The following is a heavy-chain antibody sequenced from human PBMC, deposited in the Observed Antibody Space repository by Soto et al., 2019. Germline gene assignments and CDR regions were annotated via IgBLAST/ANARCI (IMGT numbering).Heavy chain of an antibody. D-gene: IGHD5-18*01. V-gene: IGHV3-11*06. CDR2: ISSSSSYT. Sequence: QVQLVESGGGLVKPGGSLRLSCAASGFTFSDYYMSWIRQAPGKGLEWVSYISSSSSYTNYADSVKGRFTISRDNAKNSLYLQMNSLRAEDTAVYYCARDTAMVRYGMDVWGQGTTVTVSS. CDR1: GFTFSDYY. J-gene: IGHJ6*02. CDR3: ARDTAMVRYGMDV.